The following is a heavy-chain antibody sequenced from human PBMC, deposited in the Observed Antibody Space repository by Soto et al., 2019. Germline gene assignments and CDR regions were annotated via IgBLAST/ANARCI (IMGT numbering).Heavy chain of an antibody. J-gene: IGHJ4*02. D-gene: IGHD6-25*01. Sequence: PGGSVRLSCAASGFTFSSYGMHWVRQAPGKGLEWVAVIWYDGGNKYYADSVKGRFTISRDNSKNTLYLQMNSLRAEDTAVYYCARDRAEMGYFDYWGQGTLVTVSS. CDR2: IWYDGGNK. CDR1: GFTFSSYG. CDR3: ARDRAEMGYFDY. V-gene: IGHV3-33*01.